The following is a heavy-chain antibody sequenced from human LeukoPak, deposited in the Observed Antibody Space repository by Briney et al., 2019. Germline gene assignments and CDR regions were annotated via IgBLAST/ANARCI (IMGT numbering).Heavy chain of an antibody. Sequence: PGGSLRLSCAASGFTFSSYGMHWVRQAPGKGLEWVAFIRYDGSNKYYADSVKGRFTISRDNSKNTLYLQMNSLRAEDTAVYYCAKDRRVYSYYGSADYWGQGTLVTVSS. D-gene: IGHD3-10*01. CDR2: IRYDGSNK. V-gene: IGHV3-30*02. CDR3: AKDRRVYSYYGSADY. J-gene: IGHJ4*02. CDR1: GFTFSSYG.